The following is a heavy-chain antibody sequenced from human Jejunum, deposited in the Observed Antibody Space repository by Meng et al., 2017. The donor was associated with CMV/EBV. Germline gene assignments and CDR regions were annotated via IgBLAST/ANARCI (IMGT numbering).Heavy chain of an antibody. Sequence: GGSIISSNWWTWVRQTPGKGLGWIGEIYYSRVTNYNPSLKSRVTIFLDKSKNQFSLNLNSVTAADTGVYYCARVKGGCSATSCTLDPWGQGTLVTVSS. J-gene: IGHJ5*02. CDR3: ARVKGGCSATSCTLDP. CDR2: IYYSRVT. CDR1: GGSIISSNW. D-gene: IGHD2-2*01. V-gene: IGHV4-4*02.